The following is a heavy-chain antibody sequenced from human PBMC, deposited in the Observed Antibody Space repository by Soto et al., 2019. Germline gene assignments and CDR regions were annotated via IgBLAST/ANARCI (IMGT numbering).Heavy chain of an antibody. CDR3: ARELRFLEDYYGMDV. J-gene: IGHJ6*02. D-gene: IGHD3-3*01. CDR2: ISSSSSYI. V-gene: IGHV3-21*01. CDR1: GFTFSSYS. Sequence: GGSLRLSCAASGFTFSSYSMNWVRQAPGKGLEWVSSISSSSSYIYYADSVKGRFTISRDNAKNSLYLQMNSLRAEDTAVYYCARELRFLEDYYGMDVWGQGTTVTVSS.